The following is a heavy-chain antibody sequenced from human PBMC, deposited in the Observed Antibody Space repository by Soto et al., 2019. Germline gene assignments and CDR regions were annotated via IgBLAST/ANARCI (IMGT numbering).Heavy chain of an antibody. Sequence: GGSLRLSCAASGFTFSSYGMHWVRQAPDKGQEWVAVIWYDGSNKYYADSVKGRFTISRDNSKNTLYLQMNSLRAEDTAVYYCARGRYCSGGSCYEDYYYYGMDVWGQGTTVTVSS. V-gene: IGHV3-33*01. D-gene: IGHD2-15*01. CDR2: IWYDGSNK. J-gene: IGHJ6*02. CDR1: GFTFSSYG. CDR3: ARGRYCSGGSCYEDYYYYGMDV.